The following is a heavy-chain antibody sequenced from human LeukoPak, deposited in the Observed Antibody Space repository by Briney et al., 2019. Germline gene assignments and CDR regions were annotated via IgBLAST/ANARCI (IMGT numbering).Heavy chain of an antibody. J-gene: IGHJ4*02. CDR2: ISSSSNTI. CDR1: GFIFNTYT. D-gene: IGHD6-6*01. Sequence: GGSLRLSCAASGFIFNTYTMHWVRQAPGKGLEWVSYISSSSNTIYYADSVKGRFTISRDNAKDSLYLQMNSLRAEDTAVYYCAREDGSSYYFDYWGQGTLVTVAS. V-gene: IGHV3-48*01. CDR3: AREDGSSYYFDY.